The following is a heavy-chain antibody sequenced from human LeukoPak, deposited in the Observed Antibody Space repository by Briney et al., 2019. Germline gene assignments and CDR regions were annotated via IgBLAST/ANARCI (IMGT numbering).Heavy chain of an antibody. J-gene: IGHJ4*02. V-gene: IGHV3-66*01. CDR2: IYSGGST. D-gene: IGHD4-17*01. CDR3: ARGDYGDYDY. CDR1: GFSFSDYY. Sequence: GGSLRLSCAASGFSFSDYYMSWVRQAPGKGLEWVSVIYSGGSTYYADSVKGRFTISRDNSKNTLYLQMNSLRAEDTAVYYCARGDYGDYDYWGQGTLVTVSS.